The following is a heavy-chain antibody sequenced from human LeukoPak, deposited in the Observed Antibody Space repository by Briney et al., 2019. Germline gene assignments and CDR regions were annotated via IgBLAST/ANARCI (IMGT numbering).Heavy chain of an antibody. Sequence: GESLQISCQGSGYSFTSYWIGWVRQVPGKGLEWMGIIYPGDSDTRYSPSFQGQVTISPDKSISTAYLQWSSLKASDTAMYYCARHWLGRVVAVAGTEGWDAFDIWGQGTMVTVSS. CDR2: IYPGDSDT. CDR1: GYSFTSYW. CDR3: ARHWLGRVVAVAGTEGWDAFDI. D-gene: IGHD6-19*01. V-gene: IGHV5-51*01. J-gene: IGHJ3*02.